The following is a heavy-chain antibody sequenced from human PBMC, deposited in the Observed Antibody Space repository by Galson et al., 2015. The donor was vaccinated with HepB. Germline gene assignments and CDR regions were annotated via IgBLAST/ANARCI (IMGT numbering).Heavy chain of an antibody. J-gene: IGHJ5*02. D-gene: IGHD3-10*01. V-gene: IGHV3-74*01. CDR2: ISSDGSST. CDR3: ARESGELLSRNWFDP. CDR1: GFTFSTYW. Sequence: SLRLSCAASGFTFSTYWMHWVRQAPGKGLVWVSHISSDGSSTSYADSVKGRFTISRDNAKNTLYLQMNSLRAEDTAVYYCARESGELLSRNWFDPWGQGTLVTVSS.